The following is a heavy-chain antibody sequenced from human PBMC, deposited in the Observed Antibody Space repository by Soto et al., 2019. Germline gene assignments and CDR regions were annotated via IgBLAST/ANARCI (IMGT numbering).Heavy chain of an antibody. D-gene: IGHD6-6*01. J-gene: IGHJ6*02. V-gene: IGHV1-69*01. Sequence: QVQLVQSGAEVKKPGSSVKVSCKASGGTFSSYAISWVRQAPGQGLEWMGGIIPIFGTANYAQKFQGRVTITVDESTSTAYMELSSLRSEDTAVYYCARDGYSSSSWYYGMDVWGQGTTVTVSS. CDR2: IIPIFGTA. CDR3: ARDGYSSSSWYYGMDV. CDR1: GGTFSSYA.